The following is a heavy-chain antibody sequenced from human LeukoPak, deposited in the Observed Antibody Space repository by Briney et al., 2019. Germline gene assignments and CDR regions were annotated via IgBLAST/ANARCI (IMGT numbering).Heavy chain of an antibody. V-gene: IGHV3-33*01. CDR2: IWYDGSNK. Sequence: GGSLRLSCAASGFTFSSYGMHWVRQAPGKGLEWVAVIWYDGSNKYYADSVKGRFTISRDNSKNTLYLQMNSLRAEDTAVYYCAGDHTGYDYYYYGMDVWGQGTTVTVSS. CDR3: AGDHTGYDYYYYGMDV. D-gene: IGHD3-9*01. CDR1: GFTFSSYG. J-gene: IGHJ6*02.